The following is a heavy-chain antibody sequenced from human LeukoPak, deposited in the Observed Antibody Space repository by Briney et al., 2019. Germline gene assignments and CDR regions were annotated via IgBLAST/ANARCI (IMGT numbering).Heavy chain of an antibody. V-gene: IGHV1-69*06. CDR1: GYTFTSYY. CDR2: IIPIFGTA. CDR3: ARSMITFGGVIVTPQPPDY. Sequence: ASVKVSCKASGYTFTSYYMHWVRQAPGQGLEWMGGIIPIFGTANYAQKFQGRVTITADKSTSTAYMELSSLRSEDTAVYYCARSMITFGGVIVTPQPPDYWGQGTLVTVSS. D-gene: IGHD3-16*02. J-gene: IGHJ4*02.